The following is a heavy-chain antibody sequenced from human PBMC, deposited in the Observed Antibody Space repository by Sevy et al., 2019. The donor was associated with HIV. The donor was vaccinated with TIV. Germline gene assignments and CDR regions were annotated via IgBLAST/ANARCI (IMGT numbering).Heavy chain of an antibody. CDR2: IKQDGSEK. V-gene: IGHV3-7*01. CDR3: ARVSIAVAGTDYFDY. D-gene: IGHD6-19*01. CDR1: GFTFSTYW. J-gene: IGHJ4*02. Sequence: GGSLRLSCAASGFTFSTYWMSWVHQAPGKGLERVANIKQDGSEKYYVDSVKGRFTISRDNAKNSLYLQMNSLRAEDTAVYYCARVSIAVAGTDYFDYWGQGTLVTVSS.